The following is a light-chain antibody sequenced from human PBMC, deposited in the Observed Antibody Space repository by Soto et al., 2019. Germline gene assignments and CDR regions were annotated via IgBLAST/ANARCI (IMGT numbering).Light chain of an antibody. J-gene: IGKJ1*01. V-gene: IGKV3-20*01. CDR1: QSVSNNY. CDR2: GAS. CDR3: QQYGSSGT. Sequence: EIVLTQYTGTLSLSPGERATLSCRASQSVSNNYLAWYQQKPGQAPRLLIYGASNRATGIPDRFSGSGSGTDFTLTISRLEPEDFVVYYCQQYGSSGTFGQGTKVDIK.